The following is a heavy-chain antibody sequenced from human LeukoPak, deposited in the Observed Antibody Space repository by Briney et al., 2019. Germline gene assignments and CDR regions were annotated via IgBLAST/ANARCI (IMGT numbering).Heavy chain of an antibody. J-gene: IGHJ2*01. Sequence: GRSLRLSCAAAEFKFDDYAMHWVRQGPGKGLEWVAGISWSSGHMEYAESVKGRFTISRDSARNALYLQMDGLRRDDTALYYCVRSVVVVAATPTHFDLWGRGTQVIVSS. D-gene: IGHD2-15*01. CDR3: VRSVVVVAATPTHFDL. CDR1: EFKFDDYA. CDR2: ISWSSGHM. V-gene: IGHV3-9*01.